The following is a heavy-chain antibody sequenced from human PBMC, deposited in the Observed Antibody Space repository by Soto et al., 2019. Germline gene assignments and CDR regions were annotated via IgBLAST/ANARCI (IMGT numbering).Heavy chain of an antibody. V-gene: IGHV3-23*04. D-gene: IGHD2-21*02. CDR1: GFIFTTSD. CDR2: ITITGDTT. J-gene: IGHJ4*02. CDR3: AKGGGGDHGY. Sequence: EVQLVESEGGLVQPGGSLRLSCEASGFIFTTSDMSWVRQAPGKGLEWISSITITGDTTHYADSVKGRFTISRDNSRNTVYLKMNSLGVDDPAVYYCAKGGGGDHGYWGQGTLVAVSS.